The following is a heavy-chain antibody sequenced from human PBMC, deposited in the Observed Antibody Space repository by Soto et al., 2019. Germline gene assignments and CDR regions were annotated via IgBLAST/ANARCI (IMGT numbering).Heavy chain of an antibody. CDR3: ARRERAAGTDWWFDP. CDR1: GGSISSSSFH. Sequence: QLQLQESGPGLVKPSETLSLTCTVSGGSISSSSFHWGWLRQPPGKGLEWIGSNYYSGSTSYSLSRKSRVTISLETSKNQFTLKLTSVTAAGTAVYYCARRERAAGTDWWFDPWGQGTLVTVSS. J-gene: IGHJ5*02. V-gene: IGHV4-39*01. D-gene: IGHD6-13*01. CDR2: NYYSGST.